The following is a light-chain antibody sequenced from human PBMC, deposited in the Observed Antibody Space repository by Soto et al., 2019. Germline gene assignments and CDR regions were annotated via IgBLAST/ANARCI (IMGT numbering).Light chain of an antibody. CDR2: GAS. V-gene: IGKV3-15*01. J-gene: IGKJ1*01. CDR1: QSVDID. CDR3: QQYRKWPRT. Sequence: EVVLTQSPATLSVSPGERVTLSCRASQSVDIDLAWYQQIPGQAPRLLIHGASTRAPDMPGRFSGRGSGTEFTLTISSLQSEDYAVYYCQQYRKWPRTFGQGTKLDIK.